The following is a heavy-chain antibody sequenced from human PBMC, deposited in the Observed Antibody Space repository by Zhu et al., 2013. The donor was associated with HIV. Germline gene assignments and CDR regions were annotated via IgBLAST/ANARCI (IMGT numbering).Heavy chain of an antibody. D-gene: IGHD6-19*01. CDR2: IIPIFGTA. CDR1: GGTFSSYA. V-gene: IGHV1-69*01. Sequence: QVQLVQSGAEVKKPGSSVKVSCKASGGTFSSYAISWVRQAPGQGLEWMGGIIPIFGTANYAQKFQGRVTITADESTSTAYMELSSLRSEDTAVYYCARAVGNRWLGYYYGMDVWGPRGPRVTVSS. CDR3: ARAVGNRWLGYYYGMDV. J-gene: IGHJ6*01.